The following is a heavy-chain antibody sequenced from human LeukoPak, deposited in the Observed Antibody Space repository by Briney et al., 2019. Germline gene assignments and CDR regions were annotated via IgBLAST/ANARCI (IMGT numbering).Heavy chain of an antibody. D-gene: IGHD1-26*01. V-gene: IGHV3-21*01. CDR3: AREAAGATSPADY. J-gene: IGHJ4*02. CDR1: GFTFSSYS. CDR2: ISSSSSYI. Sequence: PGGSLRLSCAASGFTFSSYSMNWVRQAPGKGLEWVSSISSSSSYIYYADSVKGRFTISRDNAKNSLYLQMNSLRAEDTAVYYCAREAAGATSPADYWGQGTLVTVSS.